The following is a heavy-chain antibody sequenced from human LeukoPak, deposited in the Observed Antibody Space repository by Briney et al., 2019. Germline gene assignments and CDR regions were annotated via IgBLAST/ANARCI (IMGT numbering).Heavy chain of an antibody. CDR3: ASRYRDSSGYYSSSFDY. Sequence: PSETLSLTCTVSGGSISTYYWSGIRQPPGKGLECIGDTDYSGSTNYNPSLKSRVTISVDTSKNQFSLKLSSVTAADTAVYYCASRYRDSSGYYSSSFDYWGQGTLVTVSS. J-gene: IGHJ4*02. CDR2: TDYSGST. CDR1: GGSISTYY. D-gene: IGHD3-22*01. V-gene: IGHV4-59*08.